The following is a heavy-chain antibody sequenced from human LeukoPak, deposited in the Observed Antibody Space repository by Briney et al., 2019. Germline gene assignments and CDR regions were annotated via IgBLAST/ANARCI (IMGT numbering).Heavy chain of an antibody. J-gene: IGHJ4*02. CDR1: RFTFSTYT. Sequence: AGGSLRLSCAASRFTFSTYTMNWVRQAPGKGLEWVSSISSSSSYIYYADSVKGRFTISRDNAKNSLYLQMNTLRAEDTAVYYCARDRTTVTTFDHWGQGTLVTVSS. CDR3: ARDRTTVTTFDH. CDR2: ISSSSSYI. V-gene: IGHV3-21*01. D-gene: IGHD4-17*01.